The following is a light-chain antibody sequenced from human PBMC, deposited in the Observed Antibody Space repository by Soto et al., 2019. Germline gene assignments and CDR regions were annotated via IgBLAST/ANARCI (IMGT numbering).Light chain of an antibody. CDR1: QSVTSSY. CDR2: GAS. J-gene: IGKJ2*01. CDR3: QQYGRSYT. Sequence: EIVLTQSPGTLSLSPGERATLSCRASQSVTSSYLAWYQQKAGQAPRLLIYGASNRATGIPDRISGSGSGTDFTLTISRLEPEDFVVYYCQQYGRSYTFGQGTKLEIK. V-gene: IGKV3-20*01.